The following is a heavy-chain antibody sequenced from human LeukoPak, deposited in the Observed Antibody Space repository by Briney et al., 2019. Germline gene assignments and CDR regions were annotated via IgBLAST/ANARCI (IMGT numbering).Heavy chain of an antibody. CDR3: ASNSGSYYVGGD. Sequence: SETLSLTCTVSGVSIRSYYWSWFRQPPGKGLEYIGYIYHDGTTNYNPSLKSRVTIPIDTSKKQFSLNLTSVTAADTAVYYCASNSGSYYVGGDWGQGTLVTVSS. CDR2: IYHDGTT. V-gene: IGHV4-59*01. D-gene: IGHD3-10*01. CDR1: GVSIRSYY. J-gene: IGHJ4*02.